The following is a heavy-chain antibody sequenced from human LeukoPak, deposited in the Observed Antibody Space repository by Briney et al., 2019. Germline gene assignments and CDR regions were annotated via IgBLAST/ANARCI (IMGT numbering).Heavy chain of an antibody. CDR3: ASYQPGFRGDAFDI. V-gene: IGHV4-59*01. Sequence: PSETLSLTCTVSGGSISSYYWSWIRQPPGKGLEWIWYIYYSGSTNYNPSLKSRGTISVDTSKNQFSLKLSSVTAADTAVYYSASYQPGFRGDAFDIWGQGTMVTVSS. J-gene: IGHJ3*02. CDR2: IYYSGST. D-gene: IGHD2-2*01. CDR1: GGSISSYY.